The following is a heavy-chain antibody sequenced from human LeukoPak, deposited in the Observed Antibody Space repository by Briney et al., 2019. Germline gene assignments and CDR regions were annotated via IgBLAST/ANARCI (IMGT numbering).Heavy chain of an antibody. CDR2: ILPVFGTV. J-gene: IGHJ6*03. D-gene: IGHD1-20*01. V-gene: IGHV1-69*05. CDR1: GVTFSSYA. CDR3: ATNPMTGYHLGDYYYFYMAV. Sequence: SVKVSRKASGVTFSSYAISWVRQAPGQGLEWIGGILPVFGTVNSAQKFQGRVTITKDDSTTTAYMELSSLRSEDTAVYYCATNPMTGYHLGDYYYFYMAVWGKGTTVTVS.